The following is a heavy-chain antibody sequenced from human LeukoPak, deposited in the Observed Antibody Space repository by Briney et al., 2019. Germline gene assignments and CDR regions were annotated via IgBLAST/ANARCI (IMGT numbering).Heavy chain of an antibody. Sequence: PGGSLRLSCAASGFTFSSYAMSWVRQAPGKGLEWVSGISGSGGSTYYADSVKGRFTISRDNSKNTLCLQMNSLRAEDTAVYYCAKDSHFYYDSSGYYKDWGQGTLVTVSS. CDR1: GFTFSSYA. CDR3: AKDSHFYYDSSGYYKD. J-gene: IGHJ4*02. D-gene: IGHD3-22*01. CDR2: ISGSGGST. V-gene: IGHV3-23*01.